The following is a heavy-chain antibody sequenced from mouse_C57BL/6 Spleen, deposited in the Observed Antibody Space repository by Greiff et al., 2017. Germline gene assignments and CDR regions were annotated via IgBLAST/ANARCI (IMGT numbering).Heavy chain of an antibody. CDR1: GYTFTDYY. D-gene: IGHD2-4*01. Sequence: EVQLQQSGPELVKPGASVKISCKASGYTFTDYYMNWVKQSHGKSLEWIGDINPNNGGTSYNQKFKGKATLTVDKSSSTAYMELRSLTSEDSAVYYCARGDYESYWGQGTTLTVSS. CDR3: ARGDYESY. J-gene: IGHJ2*01. CDR2: INPNNGGT. V-gene: IGHV1-26*01.